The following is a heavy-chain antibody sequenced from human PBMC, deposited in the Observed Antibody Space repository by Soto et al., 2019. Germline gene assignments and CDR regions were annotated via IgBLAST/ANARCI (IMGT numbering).Heavy chain of an antibody. CDR2: INHSGST. CDR3: ARDYYDSSVDAFDI. CDR1: GGSFSGYY. Sequence: PSETLSLTCAVYGGSFSGYYWSWIRQPPGKGLGWIGEINHSGSTNYNPSLKSRVSISVDTSKNQFSLKLSSVTAADTAVYYCARDYYDSSVDAFDIWGRGTVVTVSS. J-gene: IGHJ3*02. D-gene: IGHD3-22*01. V-gene: IGHV4-34*01.